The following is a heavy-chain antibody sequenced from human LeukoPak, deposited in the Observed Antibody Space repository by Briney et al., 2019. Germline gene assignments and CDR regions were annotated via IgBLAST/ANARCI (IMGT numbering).Heavy chain of an antibody. Sequence: GGSLRLSCAASGFTFSSYWMHWVRQAPGKGLVWVSRINSDGSSNTYVDSVKGRFTISRDNAKNTLYLQMNSLRVEDTAVYYCAREGRVSGYDFDCWGQGTLVTVSS. V-gene: IGHV3-74*03. CDR2: INSDGSSN. J-gene: IGHJ4*02. CDR1: GFTFSSYW. D-gene: IGHD5-12*01. CDR3: AREGRVSGYDFDC.